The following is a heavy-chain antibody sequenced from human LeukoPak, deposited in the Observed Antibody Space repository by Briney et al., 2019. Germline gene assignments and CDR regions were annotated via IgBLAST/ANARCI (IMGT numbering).Heavy chain of an antibody. V-gene: IGHV4-38-2*02. CDR1: GYSISSDYY. CDR3: ARVREGIAAAGPYYYYMDV. CDR2: IYHSGST. D-gene: IGHD6-13*01. Sequence: SETLSLTCTVSGYSISSDYYWGWIRQPPGKGLEWIGSIYHSGSTYYNPSLKSRVTISVDTSKNQFSLKLSSVTAADTAVYYCARVREGIAAAGPYYYYMDVWGKGTTVTVSS. J-gene: IGHJ6*03.